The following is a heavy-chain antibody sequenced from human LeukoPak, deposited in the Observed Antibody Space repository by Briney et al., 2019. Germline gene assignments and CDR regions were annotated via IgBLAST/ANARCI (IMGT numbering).Heavy chain of an antibody. CDR2: INPNSGGT. CDR3: ARGDTLTGYYRYNWFDP. CDR1: GYTFTSYG. V-gene: IGHV1-2*02. Sequence: ASVKVSCKASGYTFTSYGISWVRQAPGQGLEWMGWINPNSGGTNYAQKFQGRVTMTRDTSISTAYMELSRLRSDDTAVYYCARGDTLTGYYRYNWFDPWGQGTLVTVSS. D-gene: IGHD3-9*01. J-gene: IGHJ5*02.